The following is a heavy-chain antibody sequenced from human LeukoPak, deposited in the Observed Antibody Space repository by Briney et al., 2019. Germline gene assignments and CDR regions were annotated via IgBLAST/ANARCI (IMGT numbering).Heavy chain of an antibody. D-gene: IGHD2-8*01. CDR2: IYTSGST. CDR3: ARGYCTNGVCGGGFDP. V-gene: IGHV4-4*07. Sequence: PSETLSLTCTVSGGSLSSYYWSWVRQPAGKGLEWIGRIYTSGSTNYNPSLKSRATMSVDTSKNQFSLKLSSVTAADTAVYYCARGYCTNGVCGGGFDPWGQGTLVTVSS. J-gene: IGHJ5*02. CDR1: GGSLSSYY.